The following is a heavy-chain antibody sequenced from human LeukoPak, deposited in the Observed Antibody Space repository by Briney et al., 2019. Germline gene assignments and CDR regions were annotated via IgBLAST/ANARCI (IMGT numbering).Heavy chain of an antibody. D-gene: IGHD1-26*01. CDR1: GFTFRSYA. V-gene: IGHV3-23*01. Sequence: GGSLRLSCAVSGFTFRSYAMTWVRQAPGKGLEWVSTISGSGGNTYYSDSVMGRFTISRDNARSTLFLQIDSLRLEDTAIYYCAKGPHSYRDLNHWGRGTLVTVSS. CDR2: ISGSGGNT. CDR3: AKGPHSYRDLNH. J-gene: IGHJ5*02.